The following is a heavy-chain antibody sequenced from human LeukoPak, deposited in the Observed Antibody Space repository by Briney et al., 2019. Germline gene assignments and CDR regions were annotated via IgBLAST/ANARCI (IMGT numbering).Heavy chain of an antibody. Sequence: ASVTVSCKVSGYTLTELSMHWVHQAPGKGLAWMGCFDPEDSETIYAQKFQGRVTMTEDTSTDTAYMELSSLRSEDTAVYYCATDLLVVGATTDDYWGQGTLGTVSS. V-gene: IGHV1-24*01. CDR1: GYTLTELS. J-gene: IGHJ4*02. D-gene: IGHD1-26*01. CDR3: ATDLLVVGATTDDY. CDR2: FDPEDSET.